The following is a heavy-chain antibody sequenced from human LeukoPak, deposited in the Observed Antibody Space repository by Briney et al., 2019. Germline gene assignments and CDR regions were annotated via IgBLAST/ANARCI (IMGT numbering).Heavy chain of an antibody. Sequence: GGSLRLSCAASGFTFSSYSMNWVRQAPGKGLEWVSYISSSSSTIYYADSVKDRFTISRDNAKNSLYLQMNSLRAEDTAVYYCARVWTAMAFWGVDYWGQGTLVTVSS. CDR1: GFTFSSYS. V-gene: IGHV3-48*01. J-gene: IGHJ4*02. D-gene: IGHD5-18*01. CDR2: ISSSSSTI. CDR3: ARVWTAMAFWGVDY.